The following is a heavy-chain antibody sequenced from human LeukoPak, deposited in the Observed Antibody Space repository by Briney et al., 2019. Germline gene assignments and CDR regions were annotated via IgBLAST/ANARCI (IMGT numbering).Heavy chain of an antibody. D-gene: IGHD3-10*01. J-gene: IGHJ4*02. CDR2: ISYDGNNK. V-gene: IGHV3-30-3*01. CDR1: GFTFSHYA. CDR3: AGGRHYYASGSPTDFDY. Sequence: PGRSLRLSCAASGFTFSHYAMHWVRQAPGKGLEWVAVISYDGNNKFYADSVKGRFTISRDNSKNTLYLQMNDLRAEDTAVYYGAGGRHYYASGSPTDFDYWGQGTLVTVSS.